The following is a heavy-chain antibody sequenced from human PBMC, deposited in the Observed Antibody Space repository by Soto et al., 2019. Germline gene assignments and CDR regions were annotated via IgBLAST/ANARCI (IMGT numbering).Heavy chain of an antibody. J-gene: IGHJ4*02. Sequence: SETLSLTCAISGGSSSSHSKSWVRQPPGKGMEWIGEIHHPGSTHSNPSLKSRVPLSENTSNNRFSLELSSVTAAATPVYYCATSDFGTIIQYYWCQGTLVTVSS. V-gene: IGHV4-34*01. D-gene: IGHD3-10*01. CDR3: ATSDFGTIIQYY. CDR1: GGSSSSHS. CDR2: IHHPGST.